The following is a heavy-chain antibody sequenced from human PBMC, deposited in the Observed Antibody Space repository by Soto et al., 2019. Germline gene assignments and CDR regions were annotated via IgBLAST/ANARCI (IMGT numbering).Heavy chain of an antibody. J-gene: IGHJ6*02. Sequence: GGSLRLSCAASGFTFSSYGMHWVRQAPGKGLEWVAVMSYDGSNKYYADSVKGRFTISRDNSKNTLYLQMHSLRAEDTAVYYCAKDLEQLTDYYYYGMDVWGQGTTVNVSS. D-gene: IGHD6-13*01. V-gene: IGHV3-30*18. CDR2: MSYDGSNK. CDR3: AKDLEQLTDYYYYGMDV. CDR1: GFTFSSYG.